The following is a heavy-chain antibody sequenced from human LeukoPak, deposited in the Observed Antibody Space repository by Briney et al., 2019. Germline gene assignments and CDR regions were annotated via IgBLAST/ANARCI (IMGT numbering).Heavy chain of an antibody. D-gene: IGHD6-13*01. CDR3: AREGASSSFGY. CDR2: INSGGIST. V-gene: IGHV3-23*01. Sequence: GGSLRLSCAASGFTFSSYAMSWVRPAPGKGLEWVSAINSGGISTYYADSVKGRFTISRDNSKNTLYLQMNSLRAEDTAVYYCAREGASSSFGYWGQGTLVTVSS. CDR1: GFTFSSYA. J-gene: IGHJ4*02.